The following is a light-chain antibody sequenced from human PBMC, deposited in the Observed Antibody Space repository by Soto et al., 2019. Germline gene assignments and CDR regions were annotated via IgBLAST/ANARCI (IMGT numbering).Light chain of an antibody. CDR2: DNN. Sequence: QSVLPQPPSVSAAPGQKVTISCSGSSSNIGNNSVSWYQQLPGTAPKLLIYDNNKRPSGIPDRFSGSKSGTSATLGITGLQTGDEADYYCGTWDSSLSAVFGGGTTLTVL. CDR3: GTWDSSLSAV. V-gene: IGLV1-51*01. J-gene: IGLJ2*01. CDR1: SSNIGNNS.